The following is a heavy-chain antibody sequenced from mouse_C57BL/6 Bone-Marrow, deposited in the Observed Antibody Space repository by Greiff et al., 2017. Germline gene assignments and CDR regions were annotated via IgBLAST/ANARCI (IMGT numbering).Heavy chain of an antibody. V-gene: IGHV1-7*01. J-gene: IGHJ3*01. CDR3: STGGNYAGFAD. CDR1: GYTFTSYW. Sequence: VQLKESGAELAKPGASVKLSCTASGYTFTSYWMHWVKQRPGQGLEWIGYINPGSGYTKYNQKFKDKATLTADKSSSTAYMQLSSRTYVDSAVYYCSTGGNYAGFADWGQGTLVTVSA. D-gene: IGHD2-1*01. CDR2: INPGSGYT.